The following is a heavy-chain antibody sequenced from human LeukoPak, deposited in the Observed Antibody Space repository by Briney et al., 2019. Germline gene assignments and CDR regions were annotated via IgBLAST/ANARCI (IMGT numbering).Heavy chain of an antibody. Sequence: PGGSLRLSCAASGFTFSIYWMHWVRQAPGKGLVWVSRINSDGTSTTYADSVKGRFTISRDDSRNTLYLQMNSLRGEDTAVYSCARDDCSTTSCLAYWGQGTLVTVSS. V-gene: IGHV3-74*01. J-gene: IGHJ4*02. D-gene: IGHD2-2*01. CDR2: INSDGTST. CDR1: GFTFSIYW. CDR3: ARDDCSTTSCLAY.